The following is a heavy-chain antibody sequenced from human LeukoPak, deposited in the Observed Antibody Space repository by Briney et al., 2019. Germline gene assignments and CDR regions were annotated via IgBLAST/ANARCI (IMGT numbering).Heavy chain of an antibody. Sequence: GGSLRLSCAASGFTFSSYWMSWVRQAPGKGLEWVANIKKDGSEKYYVDSVKGRFTISRDNAKTSLYLQVNSLRAEDTAVYYCARDLSGVTGYTYGRGIDYWGQGTLVTVSS. V-gene: IGHV3-7*01. CDR3: ARDLSGVTGYTYGRGIDY. CDR1: GFTFSSYW. J-gene: IGHJ4*02. CDR2: IKKDGSEK. D-gene: IGHD5-18*01.